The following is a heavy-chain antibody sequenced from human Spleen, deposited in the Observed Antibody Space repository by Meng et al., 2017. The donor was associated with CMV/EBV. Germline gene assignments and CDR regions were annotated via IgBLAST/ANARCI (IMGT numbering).Heavy chain of an antibody. J-gene: IGHJ5*01. Sequence: SLKISCAASGFTFSDYAMYWVRQAPGKGLEWISGISWNSAHIAYADSVRGRFTISRDNAKNSLYLQMNSLKTEDTALYYCAKDITYYYGSGISWGQGTLVTVSS. CDR2: ISWNSAHI. D-gene: IGHD3-10*01. CDR1: GFTFSDYA. V-gene: IGHV3-9*01. CDR3: AKDITYYYGSGIS.